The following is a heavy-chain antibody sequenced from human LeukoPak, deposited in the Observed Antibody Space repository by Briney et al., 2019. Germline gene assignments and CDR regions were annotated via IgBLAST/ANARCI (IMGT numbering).Heavy chain of an antibody. CDR3: ARVPDFWSGYEGYYFDY. Sequence: SETLSLTCTVSGGSISSSCYYWGWIRQPPGKGLEWIGSIYYSGSTYYNPSLKSRVTISVDTSKNQFSLKLSSVTAADTAVYYCARVPDFWSGYEGYYFDYWGQGTLVTVSS. V-gene: IGHV4-39*07. CDR1: GGSISSSCYY. CDR2: IYYSGST. J-gene: IGHJ4*02. D-gene: IGHD3-3*01.